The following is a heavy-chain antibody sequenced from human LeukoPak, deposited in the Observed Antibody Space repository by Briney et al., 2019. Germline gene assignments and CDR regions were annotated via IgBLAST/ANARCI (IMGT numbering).Heavy chain of an antibody. CDR1: GDSVSSISG. CDR2: TYYRSKWYY. J-gene: IGHJ6*02. Sequence: SQTLSLTCAISGDSVSSISGNWIRQSPSRGLEWLGRTYYRSKWYYEYAVSVKSRINISPDTSKIQFSLQLTSVTPEDTAVYYCSLARSEYHYGMDVWGQGTTVTVSS. CDR3: SLARSEYHYGMDV. V-gene: IGHV6-1*01.